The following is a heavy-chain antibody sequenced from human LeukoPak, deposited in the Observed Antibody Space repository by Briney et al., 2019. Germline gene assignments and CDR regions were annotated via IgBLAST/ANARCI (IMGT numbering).Heavy chain of an antibody. CDR3: ARGRYFDY. Sequence: SETLSLTCTVSGGSISSYYYSWIRQPAGKGMEWIGRIYNTGSTNYNPTPKRQVTMLVDTSKNEFSLILSSVTVADTAFCYCARGRYFDYWGQGTLVTVSS. CDR2: IYNTGST. J-gene: IGHJ4*02. CDR1: GGSISSYY. V-gene: IGHV4-4*07.